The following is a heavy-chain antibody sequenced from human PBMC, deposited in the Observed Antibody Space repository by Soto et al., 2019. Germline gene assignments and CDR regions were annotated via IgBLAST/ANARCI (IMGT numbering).Heavy chain of an antibody. D-gene: IGHD3-22*01. J-gene: IGHJ4*02. CDR1: GYTFTSYY. Sequence: ASVKVSCKASGYTFTSYYMHWVRQAPGQGLEWMGIINPSGGSTSYAQKFQGRVTMTRDTSTSTVYMELSSLRSEDTAVYYCARGPITMIVLAYSLRNKVDYFYYWGQGSLVTVSS. CDR3: ARGPITMIVLAYSLRNKVDYFYY. CDR2: INPSGGST. V-gene: IGHV1-46*01.